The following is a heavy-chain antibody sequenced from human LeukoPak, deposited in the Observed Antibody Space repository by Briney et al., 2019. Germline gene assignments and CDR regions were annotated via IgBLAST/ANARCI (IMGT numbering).Heavy chain of an antibody. J-gene: IGHJ4*02. D-gene: IGHD4-23*01. Sequence: ASVRVSCKASGYTFSIYGFSWVRQAPGQGLEWMGWISAYNGNTNYAQKFQGRVTMTTDTSTSTAHLELRSLRSDDTAVYYCARQGYSGHSQGAADYWGQGTLVTVSS. V-gene: IGHV1-18*01. CDR2: ISAYNGNT. CDR3: ARQGYSGHSQGAADY. CDR1: GYTFSIYG.